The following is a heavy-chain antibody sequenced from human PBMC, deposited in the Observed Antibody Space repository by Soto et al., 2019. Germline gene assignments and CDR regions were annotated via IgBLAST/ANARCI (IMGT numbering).Heavy chain of an antibody. V-gene: IGHV5-51*01. Sequence: GESLKISCKGSGYSFVSYWIAWVRQKPGKGLEWMGTIYPADSDTRYSPSFQGQVTISVDLSIRTAYLQWSSLRASDTAMYFCARGRHSCSSTTCSRWFDPWGQGTLVTVSS. CDR3: ARGRHSCSSTTCSRWFDP. J-gene: IGHJ5*02. D-gene: IGHD2-2*01. CDR1: GYSFVSYW. CDR2: IYPADSDT.